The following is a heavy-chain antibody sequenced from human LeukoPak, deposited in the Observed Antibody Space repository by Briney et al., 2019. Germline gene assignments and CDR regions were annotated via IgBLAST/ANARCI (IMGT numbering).Heavy chain of an antibody. CDR2: ISCDGRKT. CDR3: ASDREPSRILLVADY. V-gene: IGHV3-30*03. Sequence: GGSLRLSCTASGFTFSSYGMHWVRQAPGKGLEWVAVISCDGRKTYYVDSLKGRFTISRDNSKHPLYLQMTSLRAEDTAVYYCASDREPSRILLVADYWGQGTLVTVSS. D-gene: IGHD2-8*01. J-gene: IGHJ4*02. CDR1: GFTFSSYG.